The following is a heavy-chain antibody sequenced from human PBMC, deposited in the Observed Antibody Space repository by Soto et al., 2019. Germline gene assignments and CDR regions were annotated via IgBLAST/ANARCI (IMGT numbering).Heavy chain of an antibody. D-gene: IGHD2-2*01. CDR3: AREDRDRETGLVPAAIDGMDV. CDR1: GGTFSRYS. CDR2: IIPIFGIA. Sequence: QVQLVQSGAEVKKPGSSVNVYCKASGGTFSRYSITWVRQAPGHGLEWIGRIIPIFGIASYAQKFQGRVTITADESTSTAYMELSSLRSDDTAVYYCAREDRDRETGLVPAAIDGMDVWGQGTTVTVSS. V-gene: IGHV1-69*08. J-gene: IGHJ6*02.